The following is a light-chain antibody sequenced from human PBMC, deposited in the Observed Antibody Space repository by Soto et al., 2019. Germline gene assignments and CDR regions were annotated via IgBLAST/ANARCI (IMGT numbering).Light chain of an antibody. V-gene: IGKV3-20*01. CDR3: QQYGNSPSA. CDR1: QSVSASR. Sequence: EVVLTQSPDNLSLSPGERATLSCRASQSVSASRLAWYQQKPGQAPRLLIYSASRRTTGTPDRFSGSGSGTDFTLTLSRLEPEDVAVYYCQQYGNSPSAFGHGTKVEIK. J-gene: IGKJ1*01. CDR2: SAS.